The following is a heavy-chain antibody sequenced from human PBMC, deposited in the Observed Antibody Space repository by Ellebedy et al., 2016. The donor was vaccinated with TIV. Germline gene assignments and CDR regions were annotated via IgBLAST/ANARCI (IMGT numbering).Heavy chain of an antibody. V-gene: IGHV3-21*01. D-gene: IGHD6-19*01. Sequence: PGGSLRLSCAASGFTFSSYSINWVRQAPGQGLEWVSSISSSSCYIYYADSVKGRFTISRDNAKNSLYLQMNSLRAEDTAVYYCARDRSEQWLVLVSYYYGMDVWGQGTTVTVSS. J-gene: IGHJ6*02. CDR2: ISSSSCYI. CDR1: GFTFSSYS. CDR3: ARDRSEQWLVLVSYYYGMDV.